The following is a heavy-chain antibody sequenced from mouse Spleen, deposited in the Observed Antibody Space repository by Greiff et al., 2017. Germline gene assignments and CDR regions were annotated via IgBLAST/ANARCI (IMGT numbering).Heavy chain of an antibody. J-gene: IGHJ2*01. D-gene: IGHD2-4*01. CDR3: ARRGITTKVFFDY. Sequence: EVQVVESGGGLVKPGGSLKLSCAASGFTFSSYAMSWVRQTPEKRLEWVATISSGGSYTYYPDSVKGRFTISRDNAKNTLYLQMSSLRSEDTAMYYCARRGITTKVFFDYWGQGTTLTVSS. CDR2: ISSGGSYT. CDR1: GFTFSSYA. V-gene: IGHV5-9-3*01.